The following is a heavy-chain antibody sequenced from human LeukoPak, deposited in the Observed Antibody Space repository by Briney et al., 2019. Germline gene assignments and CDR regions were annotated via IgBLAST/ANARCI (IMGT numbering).Heavy chain of an antibody. Sequence: HPGGSLGLSCAASGFSFSSYNMNWVRQTPGKGLEWVSGISGSGGNTYYAEALTGRFTVSRDNSKNTLYLQMNSLRAEDTTLYYCAKGGLRGGTYKDDCWGQGTLVTVSS. CDR2: ISGSGGNT. CDR1: GFSFSSYN. CDR3: AKGGLRGGTYKDDC. V-gene: IGHV3-23*01. J-gene: IGHJ4*02. D-gene: IGHD3-16*01.